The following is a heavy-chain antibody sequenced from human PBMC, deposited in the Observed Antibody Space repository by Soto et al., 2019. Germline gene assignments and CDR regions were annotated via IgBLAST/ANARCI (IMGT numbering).Heavy chain of an antibody. J-gene: IGHJ6*02. CDR1: GYTLTSYY. D-gene: IGHD6-19*01. CDR3: ARDVAVAGTRVSLYYYYGMDV. V-gene: IGHV1-46*01. Sequence: ASVKVSCKASGYTLTSYYMHWVRQATGQGLEWMGIINPSGGSTSYAQKFRGRVTMTRDTSTSTVYMELSSLRSEDTAVYYCARDVAVAGTRVSLYYYYGMDVWGQGTTVTVSS. CDR2: INPSGGST.